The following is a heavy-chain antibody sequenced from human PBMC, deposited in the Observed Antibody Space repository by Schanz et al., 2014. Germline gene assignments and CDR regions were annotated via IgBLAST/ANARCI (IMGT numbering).Heavy chain of an antibody. CDR3: AKAFRTTKYYGMDV. V-gene: IGHV3-30*18. D-gene: IGHD1-1*01. CDR2: ISYDGSDK. CDR1: RFTFSSYA. J-gene: IGHJ6*02. Sequence: VQLLESGGGLVQPGGSLRLSCAASRFTFSSYAMSWVRQAPGKGLEWVAVISYDGSDKFYADSVKGRFTISRDNSNNTLSLQMNSLRNEDTAVYYCAKAFRTTKYYGMDVWGQGTTVTVS.